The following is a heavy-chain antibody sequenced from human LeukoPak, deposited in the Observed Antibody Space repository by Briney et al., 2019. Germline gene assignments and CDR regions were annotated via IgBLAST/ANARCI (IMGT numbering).Heavy chain of an antibody. CDR1: GFTFSSYA. V-gene: IGHV3-30-3*01. D-gene: IGHD3-22*01. Sequence: GGSLRLSCAASGFTFSSYAMHWVRQAPGKGLEWVAVISYDGSNKYYADSVKGRFTISRDNSKDTLYLQMNSLRAEDTAVYYCARDKGYYDSSGYYPYYYYGMDVWGQGTTVTVSS. CDR3: ARDKGYYDSSGYYPYYYYGMDV. J-gene: IGHJ6*02. CDR2: ISYDGSNK.